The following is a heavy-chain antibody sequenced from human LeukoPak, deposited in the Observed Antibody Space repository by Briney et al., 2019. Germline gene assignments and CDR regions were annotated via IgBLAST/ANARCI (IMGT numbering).Heavy chain of an antibody. D-gene: IGHD6-25*01. V-gene: IGHV1-2*02. CDR1: GHTFTDYY. Sequence: ASVNVSCKASGHTFTDYYMHWVRQAPGQGLEWMGWINPNSGGTNYAQKFQGRVTMTSDTSISTAYMELRRLRSDDTAVYFCARGAPAAGDDPFDIWGQGTMVIVSS. J-gene: IGHJ3*02. CDR3: ARGAPAAGDDPFDI. CDR2: INPNSGGT.